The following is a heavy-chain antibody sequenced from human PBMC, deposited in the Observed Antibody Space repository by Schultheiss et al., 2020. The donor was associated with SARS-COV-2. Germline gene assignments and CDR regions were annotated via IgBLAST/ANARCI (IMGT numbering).Heavy chain of an antibody. CDR1: RGTFSDYA. CDR2: MNPNSGNT. D-gene: IGHD1-26*01. Sequence: ASVKVSCKASRGTFSDYAINWVRQATGQGLEWMGWMNPNSGNTNYAQKLQGRVTMTTDTSTSTAYMELRSLRSDDTAVYYCARNVGATRIMDYWGQGTLVTVSS. CDR3: ARNVGATRIMDY. J-gene: IGHJ4*02. V-gene: IGHV1-18*01.